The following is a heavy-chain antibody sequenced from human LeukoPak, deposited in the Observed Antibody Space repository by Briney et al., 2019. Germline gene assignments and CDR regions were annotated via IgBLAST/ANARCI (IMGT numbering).Heavy chain of an antibody. CDR1: GFTFSSYG. CDR3: AKDEAWATYYYYGMDV. J-gene: IGHJ6*02. V-gene: IGHV3-30*18. D-gene: IGHD3-16*01. Sequence: PGRSLRLSCAASGFTFSSYGMHWVRQAPGKGLEWVAVISYDGSNKYYADSVKGRFTIFRDNSKNTLYLQMNSLRAEDTAVYYCAKDEAWATYYYYGMDVWGQGTTVTVSS. CDR2: ISYDGSNK.